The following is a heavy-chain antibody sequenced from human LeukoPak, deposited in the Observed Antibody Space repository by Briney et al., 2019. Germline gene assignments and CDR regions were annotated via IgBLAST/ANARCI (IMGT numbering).Heavy chain of an antibody. Sequence: SETLSLTCTVSGYSISSGYYWGWIRQPPGKGLEWIGSIYHSGSTYYDPSLKSRVTISVDTSKNQFSLKLSSVTAADTAVYYCASKGPLGQSDYWGQGTLVTVSS. CDR3: ASKGPLGQSDY. CDR1: GYSISSGYY. J-gene: IGHJ4*02. CDR2: IYHSGST. D-gene: IGHD6-6*01. V-gene: IGHV4-38-2*02.